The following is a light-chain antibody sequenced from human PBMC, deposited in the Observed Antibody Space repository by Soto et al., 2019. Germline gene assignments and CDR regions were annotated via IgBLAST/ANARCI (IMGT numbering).Light chain of an antibody. CDR2: DVS. Sequence: QSALTQPASVSGSPGQSITISCTGTSSDIGAYNYVSWYQQHPGQAPKLMISDVSNRPSGISDRFSGSKSGNTASLTISGLQPEDEADYYCYSCSRSSGTRYVFGTGTKLTVL. CDR3: YSCSRSSGTRYV. CDR1: SSDIGAYNY. J-gene: IGLJ1*01. V-gene: IGLV2-14*03.